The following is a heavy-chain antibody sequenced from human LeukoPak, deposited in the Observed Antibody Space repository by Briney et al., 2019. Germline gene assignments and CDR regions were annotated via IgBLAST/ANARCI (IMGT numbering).Heavy chain of an antibody. CDR1: GFTFSSYA. J-gene: IGHJ4*02. V-gene: IGHV3-23*01. CDR2: ISGSGGST. Sequence: PGGSLRLSCAASGFTFSSYAMSWVRQAPGKGLEWVSAISGSGGSTYYADSVKGRFTISRDNSKNTLYLQMNSLRAEDTAVYYCAKDKRREPTVTTLDYWGQGTLVTVSS. CDR3: AKDKRREPTVTTLDY. D-gene: IGHD4-17*01.